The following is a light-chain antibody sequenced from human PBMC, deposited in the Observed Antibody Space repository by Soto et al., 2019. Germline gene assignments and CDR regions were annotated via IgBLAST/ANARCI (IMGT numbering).Light chain of an antibody. CDR3: QQYNNWPRT. CDR2: DAS. Sequence: TVLTQSPGPVSLSPGDRATLPCMSSQSVSSNKLAWYQQKPGQAPRLLISDASTRATGIPARFSGSGSGTDFSLTISRLEPEDVAVYHCQQYNNWPRTLGQGTKVDI. J-gene: IGKJ1*01. CDR1: QSVSSNK. V-gene: IGKV3-20*01.